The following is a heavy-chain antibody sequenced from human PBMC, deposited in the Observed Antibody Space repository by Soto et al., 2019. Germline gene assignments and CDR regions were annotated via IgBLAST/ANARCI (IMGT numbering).Heavy chain of an antibody. Sequence: SETLSLTCTVSGDSINAYSWSWVRKPPGKGLEWIGNIHYNGNTKYSPSLKSRVTMSVDTSKNHFSLRLISVTAADTAIYFCAREGNLGRWLQPLDFWGQGTLVTVSS. CDR3: AREGNLGRWLQPLDF. CDR2: IHYNGNT. CDR1: GDSINAYS. J-gene: IGHJ4*02. D-gene: IGHD5-12*01. V-gene: IGHV4-59*01.